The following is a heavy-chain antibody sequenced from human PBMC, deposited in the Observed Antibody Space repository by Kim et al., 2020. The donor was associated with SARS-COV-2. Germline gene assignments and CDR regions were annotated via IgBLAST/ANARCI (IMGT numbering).Heavy chain of an antibody. D-gene: IGHD2-15*01. CDR2: GLVHT. Sequence: GLVHTRYSQKFQGRTTCSRDTSASTAYMELTSLTSEDSAVYYCLGGYYFDYWGQGTLVTVSS. CDR3: LGGYYFDY. V-gene: IGHV1-3*01. J-gene: IGHJ4*02.